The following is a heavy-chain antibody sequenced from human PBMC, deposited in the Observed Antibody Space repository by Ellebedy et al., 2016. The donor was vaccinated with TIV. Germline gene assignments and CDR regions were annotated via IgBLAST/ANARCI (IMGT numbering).Heavy chain of an antibody. Sequence: MPSETLSLTCNVSGDSISSIIHYWDWIRQSPGKGPEWIASIYYRGNTYYNPSLKSRVSISLDTSTNQFFLTLTSVTATETAIYYCARHQRPRNNSDWFDPWGQGTLVTVSS. J-gene: IGHJ5*02. D-gene: IGHD1-20*01. CDR1: GDSISSIIHY. CDR2: IYYRGNT. CDR3: ARHQRPRNNSDWFDP. V-gene: IGHV4-39*01.